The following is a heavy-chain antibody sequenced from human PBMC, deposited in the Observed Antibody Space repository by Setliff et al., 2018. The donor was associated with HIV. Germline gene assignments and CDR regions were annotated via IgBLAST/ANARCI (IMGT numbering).Heavy chain of an antibody. CDR2: FDPEDGET. Sequence: ASVKVSCKVSGCTLTELSMHWVRQAPGKGLEWMGGFDPEDGETIYAQKFQGRVTMTEDTSTDTAYMELSSLRSEDTAVYYCATARSKVRLGELSLFDYWGQGTLVTVSS. CDR1: GCTLTELS. V-gene: IGHV1-24*01. J-gene: IGHJ4*02. CDR3: ATARSKVRLGELSLFDY. D-gene: IGHD3-16*02.